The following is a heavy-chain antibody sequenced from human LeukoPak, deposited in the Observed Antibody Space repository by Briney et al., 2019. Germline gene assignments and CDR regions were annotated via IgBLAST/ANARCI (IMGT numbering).Heavy chain of an antibody. Sequence: GGSLRLSCAASGFTVSSNYMSWVRQAPGKGLEWVSVIYSGGSTYYADSVKGRFTISRDNSKNTLYLQMNSLKAEDTAVYYCAREGYYGSAALYSWGQGTLVTVSS. V-gene: IGHV3-53*01. CDR3: AREGYYGSAALYS. CDR1: GFTVSSNY. J-gene: IGHJ4*02. D-gene: IGHD3-10*01. CDR2: IYSGGST.